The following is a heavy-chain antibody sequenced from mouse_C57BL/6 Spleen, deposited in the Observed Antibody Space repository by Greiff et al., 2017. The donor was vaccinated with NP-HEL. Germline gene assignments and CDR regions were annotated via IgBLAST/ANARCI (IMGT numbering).Heavy chain of an antibody. CDR3: AREDYYGSSYAWFAY. CDR1: GYTFTSYW. CDR2: IDPSDSYT. D-gene: IGHD1-1*01. J-gene: IGHJ3*01. V-gene: IGHV1-59*01. Sequence: QVQLQQPGAELVRPGTSVKLSCKASGYTFTSYWMHWVKQRPGQGLEWIGVIDPSDSYTNYNQKFKGKATLTVDTSSSTAYMQLSSLTSEDSAVYYCAREDYYGSSYAWFAYWGQGTLVTVSA.